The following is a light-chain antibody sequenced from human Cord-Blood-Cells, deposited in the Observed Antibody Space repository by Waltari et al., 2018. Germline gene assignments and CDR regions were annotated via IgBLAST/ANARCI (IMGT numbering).Light chain of an antibody. V-gene: IGLV3-25*03. Sequence: SYELTQPPSVSVSPGQTARLTCSGDALPKQYAYWYQQKPGQAPVRVIYKDSARPSGIPERFSGSSSGTTVTLTISGVQAEDEADYYCQSADSSGTYVVFGGGTKLTVL. CDR2: KDS. CDR3: QSADSSGTYVV. J-gene: IGLJ2*01. CDR1: ALPKQY.